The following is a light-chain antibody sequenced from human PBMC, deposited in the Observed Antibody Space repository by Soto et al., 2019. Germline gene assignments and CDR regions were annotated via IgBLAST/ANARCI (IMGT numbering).Light chain of an antibody. Sequence: QSALTQPASVSGSPGQSITISCTGTSSDIGDYNYVSWYQQHPGKAPKLIIFEVGDRPSGVSNRFSGSKSGNTASLTISGLQAEDEADYYCSSYTSSSTLFGTGTKLTVL. CDR2: EVG. V-gene: IGLV2-14*01. CDR3: SSYTSSSTL. J-gene: IGLJ1*01. CDR1: SSDIGDYNY.